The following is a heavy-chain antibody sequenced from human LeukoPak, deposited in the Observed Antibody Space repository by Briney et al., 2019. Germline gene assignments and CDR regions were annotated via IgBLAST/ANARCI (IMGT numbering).Heavy chain of an antibody. D-gene: IGHD5-12*01. V-gene: IGHV3-21*04. CDR3: ARDLGWLHYAE. CDR2: ISTYSDYI. J-gene: IGHJ4*02. Sequence: PGGSLRLSCAASEFTFSSYSMTWVRQALGKGLEWVSSISTYSDYIFYADSVKRRFTISRDNAKNSLYLQMNSLRADDTAIYYCARDLGWLHYAEWGQGTLVTVPS. CDR1: EFTFSSYS.